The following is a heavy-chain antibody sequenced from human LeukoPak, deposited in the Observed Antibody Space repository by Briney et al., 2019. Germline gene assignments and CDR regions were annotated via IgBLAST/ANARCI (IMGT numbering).Heavy chain of an antibody. CDR1: VYTFTNYY. CDR3: ARGRPDYGDYYYYYMDV. D-gene: IGHD4-17*01. V-gene: IGHV1-8*01. Sequence: GASVTVSYKPSVYTFTNYYINWVRQATGQGLEWMGWMNPNSGNTGYAQKFQGRVTMTRNTSISTAYMELSSLRSEDTAVYYCARGRPDYGDYYYYYMDVWGKGTTVTVSS. J-gene: IGHJ6*03. CDR2: MNPNSGNT.